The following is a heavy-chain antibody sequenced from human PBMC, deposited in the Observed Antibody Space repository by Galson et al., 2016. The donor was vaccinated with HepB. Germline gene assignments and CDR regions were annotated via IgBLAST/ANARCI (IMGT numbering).Heavy chain of an antibody. CDR1: GFTFSSSA. CDR2: ISYDASNK. D-gene: IGHD2-15*01. CDR3: ASFPIAATPIDF. Sequence: SLRLSCAPSGFTFSSSAMHWVRQAPGKGLEWLAVISYDASNKYYADSVKGRFTISRSTSKNTLYLLMNSLRSEDTAVYYCASFPIAATPIDFWGQGTLVTVSS. J-gene: IGHJ4*02. V-gene: IGHV3-30-3*01.